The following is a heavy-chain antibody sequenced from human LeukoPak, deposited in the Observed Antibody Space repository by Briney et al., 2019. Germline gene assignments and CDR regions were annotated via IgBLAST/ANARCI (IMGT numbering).Heavy chain of an antibody. D-gene: IGHD6-6*01. Sequence: PSETLSLTCTVSGGSISSYYWSWIRQPPGKGLEWIGYIYYSGSTNYNPSLKSRVTISVDTSKNQFSLKLSSVTAADTAVYYCARASIAARHNWLDPWGQGTLVTVSS. CDR3: ARASIAARHNWLDP. J-gene: IGHJ5*02. CDR1: GGSISSYY. V-gene: IGHV4-59*01. CDR2: IYYSGST.